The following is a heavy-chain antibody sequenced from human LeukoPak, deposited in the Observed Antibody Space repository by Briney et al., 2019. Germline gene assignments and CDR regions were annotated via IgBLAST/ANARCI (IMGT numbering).Heavy chain of an antibody. CDR1: GFTFSNSA. D-gene: IGHD3-10*01. Sequence: GGSLRLSCAASGFTFSNSAMSWVRQAPGKGLEWVSVIYSGGSTYYADSVKGRFTISRDNSKNTLYLQMNSLRAEDTAVYYCARERITMVRGVTVYYFDYWGQGTLVTVSS. CDR3: ARERITMVRGVTVYYFDY. CDR2: IYSGGST. V-gene: IGHV3-53*01. J-gene: IGHJ4*02.